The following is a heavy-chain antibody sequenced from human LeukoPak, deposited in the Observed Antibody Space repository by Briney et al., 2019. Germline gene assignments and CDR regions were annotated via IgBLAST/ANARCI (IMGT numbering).Heavy chain of an antibody. CDR2: IYTSGST. V-gene: IGHV4-4*07. CDR1: GGSISSYY. D-gene: IGHD2-2*02. CDR3: ARSSCSSTSCYSYYYYMDV. J-gene: IGHJ6*03. Sequence: SETLSLTCTVSGGSISSYYWSWIRQPAGKGLEWIGRIYTSGSTNYNPSLKSRVTMSVDTSKNQFSLKLSSVTAADTAVYYCARSSCSSTSCYSYYYYMDVWGKGTTVTISS.